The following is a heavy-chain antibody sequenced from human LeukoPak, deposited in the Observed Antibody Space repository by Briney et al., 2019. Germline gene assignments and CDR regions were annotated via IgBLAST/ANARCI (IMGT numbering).Heavy chain of an antibody. CDR3: ARGHYDILTAYHS. CDR2: ISSSRTYI. CDR1: GFTFSTYS. V-gene: IGHV3-21*01. J-gene: IGHJ4*02. D-gene: IGHD3-9*01. Sequence: GGSLRLSCAASGFTFSTYSMSWVRQAPGKGLDWVSSISSSRTYIYYADSVKGRFTISRDNAKNSLYLQMNSLRAEDTAVYYCARGHYDILTAYHSWGQGTLVTVS.